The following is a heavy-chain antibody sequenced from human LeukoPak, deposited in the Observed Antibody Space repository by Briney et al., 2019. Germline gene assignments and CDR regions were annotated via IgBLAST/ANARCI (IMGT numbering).Heavy chain of an antibody. Sequence: PGGSLRLSCAASGFTFSSSAMSWVRQAPGKGLEWVSTVDSSGGGTYSADSVKGRSAISRDTSMNALYLQMNSLSAEDTAVYYCAKDRHDSRGYYDRWGPGTLVTVSS. CDR1: GFTFSSSA. J-gene: IGHJ5*02. CDR2: VDSSGGGT. CDR3: AKDRHDSRGYYDR. V-gene: IGHV3-23*01. D-gene: IGHD3-22*01.